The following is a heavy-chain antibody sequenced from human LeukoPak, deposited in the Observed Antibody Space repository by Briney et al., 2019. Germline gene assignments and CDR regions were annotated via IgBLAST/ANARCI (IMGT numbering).Heavy chain of an antibody. D-gene: IGHD3-16*02. J-gene: IGHJ4*02. CDR2: INQDGSEK. V-gene: IGHV3-7*01. CDR3: ARDAYFDYVWGSYRPFEY. Sequence: GGSLRLSCAASGFSFSSYWMSWVRQAPGKGLEWVANINQDGSEKYYVDSVKGRFTISRDNAKNSLFLQMNSLRAEDTAVYYCARDAYFDYVWGSYRPFEYWGQGTLVTVSS. CDR1: GFSFSSYW.